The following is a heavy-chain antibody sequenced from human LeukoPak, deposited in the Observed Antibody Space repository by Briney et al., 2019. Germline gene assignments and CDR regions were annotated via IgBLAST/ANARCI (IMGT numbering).Heavy chain of an antibody. V-gene: IGHV1-2*02. CDR1: GDTFTGDY. Sequence: ASVKVSCKASGDTFTGDYMHGGRQGPGQGLERMGWINPNSVGTNYAQKCQGRVTMTRDTSISPAYIELSKLRSTAPAVHYCAYSINSSSFYLQHLGQGGLVSVSS. CDR2: INPNSVGT. D-gene: IGHD6-6*01. J-gene: IGHJ1*01. CDR3: AYSINSSSFYLQH.